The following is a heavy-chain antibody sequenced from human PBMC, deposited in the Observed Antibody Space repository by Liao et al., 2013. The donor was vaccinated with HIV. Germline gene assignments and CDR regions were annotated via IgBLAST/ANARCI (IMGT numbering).Heavy chain of an antibody. V-gene: IGHV4-34*01. CDR1: GGPFSGYY. Sequence: QVQLQQWGAGLLKPSETLSLTCAVYGGPFSGYYWSWIRQTPGKGLEWIGEINHSGDFNCRPSLKSRVSLSVAASENQFSLKLTSVTAADTAVYFCARPHRRYCRGGGCQGAFDIWGPGTMVTVSS. CDR3: ARPHRRYCRGGGCQGAFDI. CDR2: INHSGDF. J-gene: IGHJ3*02. D-gene: IGHD2-15*01.